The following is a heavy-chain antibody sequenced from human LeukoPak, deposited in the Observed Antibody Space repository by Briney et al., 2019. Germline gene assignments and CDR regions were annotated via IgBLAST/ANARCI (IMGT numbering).Heavy chain of an antibody. V-gene: IGHV4-39*07. J-gene: IGHJ4*02. Sequence: PSETLSLTCTVSGGSISSGAFYWSWIRQPPGKGLEWIGSIYHSGSTYHNPSLKSRVTISVDTSKNQFSLKLSSVTAADTAVYYCARVMTVSSLVDFDYWGQGTLVTVSS. CDR1: GGSISSGAFY. CDR2: IYHSGST. D-gene: IGHD3-16*01. CDR3: ARVMTVSSLVDFDY.